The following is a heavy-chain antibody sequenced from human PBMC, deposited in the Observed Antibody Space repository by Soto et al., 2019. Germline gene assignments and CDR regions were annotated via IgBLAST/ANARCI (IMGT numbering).Heavy chain of an antibody. CDR3: ARVSGYSGYDHTFDY. Sequence: SETLSLTCAVYGGSFSGYYWSWIRQPPGKGLEWIGEINHSGSTNYNPSLKSRVTISVDTSKNQFSLKLSSVTAADTAVYYCARVSGYSGYDHTFDYWGQGTLVTVSS. CDR1: GGSFSGYY. D-gene: IGHD5-12*01. V-gene: IGHV4-34*01. CDR2: INHSGST. J-gene: IGHJ4*02.